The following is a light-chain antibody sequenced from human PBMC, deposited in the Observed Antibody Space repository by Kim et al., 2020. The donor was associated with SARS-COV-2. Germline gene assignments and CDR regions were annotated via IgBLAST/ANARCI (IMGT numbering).Light chain of an antibody. CDR1: QSLGRW. CDR2: QAL. V-gene: IGKV1-5*03. Sequence: DIQMTQSPATLSASVGDRVTITCRASQSLGRWLAWYQQRPGKAPKLLIYQALTLESGVPSRFSGGGSGSELTLTISNLEPDDSATYYCQQYKTYPWTFGQRTKVDIK. CDR3: QQYKTYPWT. J-gene: IGKJ1*01.